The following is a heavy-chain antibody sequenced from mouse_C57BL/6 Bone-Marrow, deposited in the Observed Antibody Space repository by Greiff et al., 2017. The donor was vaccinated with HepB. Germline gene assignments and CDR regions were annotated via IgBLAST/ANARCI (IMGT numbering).Heavy chain of an antibody. CDR2: IHPNSGST. Sequence: VQLQQPGAELVKPGASVKLSCKASGYTFTSYWMHWVKQRPGQGLEWIGMIHPNSGSTNYNEKFKSKATLTVDKSSSTAYMQLSSLTSEDSAVYYCAKREDYYAMDYWGQGTSVTVSS. CDR1: GYTFTSYW. CDR3: AKREDYYAMDY. V-gene: IGHV1-64*01. J-gene: IGHJ4*01.